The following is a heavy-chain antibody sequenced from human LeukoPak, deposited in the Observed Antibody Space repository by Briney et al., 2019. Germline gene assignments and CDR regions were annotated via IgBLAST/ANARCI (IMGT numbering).Heavy chain of an antibody. D-gene: IGHD5-18*01. CDR3: AKVPARFTAMVPFDY. J-gene: IGHJ4*02. Sequence: GGSLRLSCAASGFTFDDYGMSWVRQAPGKGLEWVSGINWNGGSTGYADSVKGRFTISRDNSKNTLYLQMSSLRAEDTAVYYCAKVPARFTAMVPFDYWGQGTLVTVSS. CDR2: INWNGGST. CDR1: GFTFDDYG. V-gene: IGHV3-20*04.